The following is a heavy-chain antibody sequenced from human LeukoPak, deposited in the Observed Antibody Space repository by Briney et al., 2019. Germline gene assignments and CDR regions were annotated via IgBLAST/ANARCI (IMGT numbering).Heavy chain of an antibody. J-gene: IGHJ6*03. CDR1: RGSLHNYY. CDR3: ARMYWGSGWPYFYYYMDV. V-gene: IGHV4-59*12. CDR2: IYYSGST. D-gene: IGHD3-16*01. Sequence: PSGTLSLTCTVSRGSLHNYYWSWIRQPPGKGLEWIGYIYYSGSTNYNPSLKSRVTISVDTSKNQFSLKLSSVTATDTVVYYCARMYWGSGWPYFYYYMDVWGKGTTVTISS.